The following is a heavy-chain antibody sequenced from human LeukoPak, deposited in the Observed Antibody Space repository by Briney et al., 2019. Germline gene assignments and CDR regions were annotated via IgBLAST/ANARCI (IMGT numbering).Heavy chain of an antibody. CDR2: ISGNNDNP. D-gene: IGHD2-2*01. CDR3: ARDGTSTDDY. V-gene: IGHV1-18*01. J-gene: IGHJ4*02. Sequence: ASVRVSCKTSGYTFSNFGINWVRQAPGQGLEWMGWISGNNDNPNYGQKFQGRFTLTTDSSTSTANMELRNLRFDDTAVYYCARDGTSTDDYWGQGTLVTVSS. CDR1: GYTFSNFG.